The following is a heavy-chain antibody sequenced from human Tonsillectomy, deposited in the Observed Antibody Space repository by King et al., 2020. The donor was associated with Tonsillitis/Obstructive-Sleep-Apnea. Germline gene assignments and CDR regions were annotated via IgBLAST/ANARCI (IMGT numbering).Heavy chain of an antibody. CDR1: VFTFSSYA. Sequence: VQLVESGGGLVQPGGSLRLSCAASVFTFSSYAMSWVRQAPGKGLEWVSAITWIGGSTYYADSVKGRFTSSRDNSKNTLYLQMNSLRAEDTAVYYCAKRKSNSRDDTFDFWGQGTVVTVSS. V-gene: IGHV3-23*04. CDR2: ITWIGGST. CDR3: AKRKSNSRDDTFDF. J-gene: IGHJ3*01. D-gene: IGHD4-11*01.